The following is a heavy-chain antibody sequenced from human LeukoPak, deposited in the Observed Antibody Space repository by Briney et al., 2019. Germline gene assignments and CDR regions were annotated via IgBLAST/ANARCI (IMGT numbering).Heavy chain of an antibody. CDR2: IYHNGET. D-gene: IGHD1-1*01. Sequence: PSETLSLTCNVSGGSISTSTSYYWGWIRQPPGKGLDWIGSIYHNGETSCSPSLTGRLTISVDTSKNQFSLRLRSVTAADTAVYYCARHRAAQLSKFDFWGQGTLVTVSS. CDR3: ARHRAAQLSKFDF. CDR1: GGSISTSTSYY. J-gene: IGHJ4*02. V-gene: IGHV4-39*01.